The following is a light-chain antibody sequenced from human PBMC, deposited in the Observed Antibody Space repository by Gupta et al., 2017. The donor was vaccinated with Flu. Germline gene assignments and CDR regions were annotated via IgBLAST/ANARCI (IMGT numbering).Light chain of an antibody. CDR3: MQGRQWPFT. Sequence: DVVMTQSPLSLPVTLGQPASISCRSSQSLVYSDGNTYLNWFHQRPGQSPRRLIYEVSKRDSGVPDRFSGSGSGTDFTLKISRVEAEDVGVYYCMQGRQWPFTFGPGTKVDIK. CDR2: EVS. V-gene: IGKV2-30*01. CDR1: QSLVYSDGNTY. J-gene: IGKJ3*01.